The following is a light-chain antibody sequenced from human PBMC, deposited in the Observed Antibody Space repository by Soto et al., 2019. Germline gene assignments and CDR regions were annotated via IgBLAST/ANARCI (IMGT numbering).Light chain of an antibody. CDR2: EVS. V-gene: IGLV2-8*01. Sequence: QAVVTQPPSASGSPGQSVTISCTGTSSDVGGYNYVSWYQQHPGKAPKLMIYEVSKRPSGVPDRFSGSKSGNTASLTVSGLQAEDEADYYCSSYAGSTLVFGGGTQLTVL. CDR3: SSYAGSTLV. CDR1: SSDVGGYNY. J-gene: IGLJ2*01.